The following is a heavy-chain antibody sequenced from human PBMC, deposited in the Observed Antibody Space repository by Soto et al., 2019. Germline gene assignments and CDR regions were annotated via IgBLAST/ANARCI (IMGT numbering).Heavy chain of an antibody. CDR3: VKDSGPRDATYYYDSSGPGDI. D-gene: IGHD3-22*01. CDR2: ISSNGGST. CDR1: GFTFSSYA. V-gene: IGHV3-64D*06. Sequence: GGSLRLSFSASGFTFSSYAMHWVRQAPGKGLEYVSAISSNGGSTYYADSVKGRFTISRDNSKNTLYLQMSSLRAEDTAVYYCVKDSGPRDATYYYDSSGPGDIWGQGTMVTVSS. J-gene: IGHJ3*02.